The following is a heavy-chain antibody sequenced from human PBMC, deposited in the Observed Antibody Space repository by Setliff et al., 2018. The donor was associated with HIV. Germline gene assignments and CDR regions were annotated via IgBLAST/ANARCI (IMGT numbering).Heavy chain of an antibody. V-gene: IGHV4-4*08. CDR2: THISGIT. Sequence: SETLSLTCTVSGASISTYYWSWIRQPPGKGLEWIGYTHISGITNYNPALKSRLTISVDTSKTQFALKLNSVTAADTAVYYCARVRGGTSRGFLDFWGQGTLVTVSS. D-gene: IGHD3-10*01. CDR3: ARVRGGTSRGFLDF. J-gene: IGHJ4*02. CDR1: GASISTYY.